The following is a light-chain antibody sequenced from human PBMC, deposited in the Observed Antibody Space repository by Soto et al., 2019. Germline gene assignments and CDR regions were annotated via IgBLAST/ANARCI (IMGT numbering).Light chain of an antibody. J-gene: IGKJ1*01. CDR2: AAS. CDR3: QQSGDTPPWT. CDR1: QSIRKY. V-gene: IGKV1-39*01. Sequence: DIQMTQSPSSLSASVGDRVIITCRASQSIRKYLNWYQHEPGKVPTLLIYAASSLQSGVPSRFSGSGSGTEFTLTITSLQPEDFATYYCQQSGDTPPWTFGQGTKVDIK.